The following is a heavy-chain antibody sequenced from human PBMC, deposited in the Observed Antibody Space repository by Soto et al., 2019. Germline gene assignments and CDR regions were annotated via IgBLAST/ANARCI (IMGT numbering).Heavy chain of an antibody. CDR1: GFTLSMSA. CDR2: ISDSGDRT. Sequence: EVQLMESGGGLVQPGGSLRLSCASSGFTLSMSAVNWVRQAPGKGLEWVSYISDSGDRTYYADSVKGRFTISRDRSKNTVSLQMDCLRAEDTAVYYCAKDRGIIVKAGDAFDVWCQGTKVTVSS. V-gene: IGHV3-23*01. J-gene: IGHJ3*01. CDR3: AKDRGIIVKAGDAFDV. D-gene: IGHD3-16*02.